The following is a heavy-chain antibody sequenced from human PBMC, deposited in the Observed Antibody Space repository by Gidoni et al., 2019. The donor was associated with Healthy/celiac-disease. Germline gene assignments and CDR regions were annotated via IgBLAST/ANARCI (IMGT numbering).Heavy chain of an antibody. J-gene: IGHJ6*02. D-gene: IGHD1-7*01. CDR3: ARVTGTTPWGYYGMDV. CDR1: GGSFSGYY. Sequence: QVQLQQWGAGLLKPSETLSLTCAVYGGSFSGYYWSWIRQPPGKGLEWIGEINHSGSTNYNPALKSRVTISVDTSKNQFSLKLSSVTAADTAVYYCARVTGTTPWGYYGMDVWGQGTTVTVSS. V-gene: IGHV4-34*01. CDR2: INHSGST.